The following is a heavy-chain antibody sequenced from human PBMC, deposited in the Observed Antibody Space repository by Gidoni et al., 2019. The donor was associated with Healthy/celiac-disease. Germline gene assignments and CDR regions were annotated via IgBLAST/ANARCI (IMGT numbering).Heavy chain of an antibody. Sequence: QVQLQQWGAGLLKPSETLYLTCAVYGGSFSGYYWSWIRQPPGKGLEWIGEINHSGSTNYHPSLKSRVTISVDTSKNQFSLKLSSVTAADTAVYYCARSRPPGGNSGGGWSHYFDYWGQGTLVTVSS. CDR3: ARSRPPGGNSGGGWSHYFDY. D-gene: IGHD2-21*02. CDR2: INHSGST. CDR1: GGSFSGYY. V-gene: IGHV4-34*01. J-gene: IGHJ4*02.